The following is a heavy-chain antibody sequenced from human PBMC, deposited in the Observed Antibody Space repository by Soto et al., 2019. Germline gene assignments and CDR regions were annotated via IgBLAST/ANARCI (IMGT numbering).Heavy chain of an antibody. Sequence: EEQLVQSGGGLVQPGGSLRLSCAASGFSFSSYDLFWVRQAPGKGLEYVSAVSRNGINTYYANFVKGRFTISRDNSKNIMYLQMGTLRAEDMAVYYCAITYYDFDVWGKGTTVIVSS. D-gene: IGHD3-3*01. V-gene: IGHV3-64*01. CDR1: GFSFSSYD. CDR2: VSRNGINT. J-gene: IGHJ6*04. CDR3: AITYYDFDV.